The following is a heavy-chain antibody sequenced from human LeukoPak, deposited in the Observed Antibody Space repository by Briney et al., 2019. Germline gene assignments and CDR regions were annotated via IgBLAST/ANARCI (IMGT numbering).Heavy chain of an antibody. CDR1: GGSISSSAYY. J-gene: IGHJ4*02. V-gene: IGHV4-39*07. CDR3: ASVRDWHFDY. D-gene: IGHD3/OR15-3a*01. Sequence: PSETLSLTCTVSGGSISSSAYYWGWVRQPPGKGLESIGSIYYSGSTYYNPSLKSRVTISVDTSKNQFSLKLSSVTAADTAVYYCASVRDWHFDYWGQGTLVTVSS. CDR2: IYYSGST.